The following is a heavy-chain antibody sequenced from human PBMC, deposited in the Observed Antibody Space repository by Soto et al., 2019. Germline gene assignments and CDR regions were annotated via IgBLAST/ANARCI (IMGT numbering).Heavy chain of an antibody. CDR2: MSHSGGT. CDR3: ARVERGTVTTVVDAFDI. V-gene: IGHV4-61*01. J-gene: IGHJ3*02. D-gene: IGHD1-1*01. Sequence: SATLSLTCAVYGGFVSSGSYYWSWIRQPPGKGLEWIGEMSHSGGTHFNPSLKSRVTISVDTSKNQFSLNIYSVTAADTALYYCARVERGTVTTVVDAFDIWGPGTMVTVSS. CDR1: GGFVSSGSYY.